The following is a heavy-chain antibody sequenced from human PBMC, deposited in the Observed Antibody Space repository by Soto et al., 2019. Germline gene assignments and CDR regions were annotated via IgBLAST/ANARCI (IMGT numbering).Heavy chain of an antibody. CDR1: GYTFTSYG. D-gene: IGHD3-22*01. CDR2: ISAYNGNT. V-gene: IGHV1-18*01. Sequence: ASVKVSCKASGYTFTSYGISWVRQAPGQGLERMGWISAYNGNTNYAQKLQGRVTMTTDTSTSTAYMELRSLRSDDTAVYYCARTPTYYYDSSGPGFDYCGQGTLVTVSS. J-gene: IGHJ4*02. CDR3: ARTPTYYYDSSGPGFDY.